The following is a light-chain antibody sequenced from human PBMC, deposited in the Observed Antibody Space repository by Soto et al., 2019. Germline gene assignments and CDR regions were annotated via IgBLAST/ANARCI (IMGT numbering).Light chain of an antibody. CDR1: SGSVSTGNY. CDR2: STT. Sequence: TVVTKEPSFSVSHGGTVTLTCGLSSGSVSTGNYPSWYQQTPGQAPRTLIYSTTTRSAGFPDRFSGSILGDKAALTITGAQADAESDYYCMLYMGGGSPYVFVTGTKLTVL. V-gene: IGLV8-61*01. CDR3: MLYMGGGSPYV. J-gene: IGLJ1*01.